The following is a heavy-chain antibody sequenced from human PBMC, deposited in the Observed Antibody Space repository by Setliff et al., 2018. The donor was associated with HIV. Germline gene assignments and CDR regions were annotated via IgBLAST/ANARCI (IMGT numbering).Heavy chain of an antibody. CDR1: GGSFSGYY. CDR3: ARGSRDGYNSYFDY. J-gene: IGHJ4*02. Sequence: SETLSLTCAVYGGSFSGYYWSWIRQPPGKGLEWIGEINHSGSTNYNPSLKSRVTISVDTSKNQFSLKLSSVAAADTAVYYCARGSRDGYNSYFDYWGQGTLVTVSS. D-gene: IGHD5-12*01. V-gene: IGHV4-34*01. CDR2: INHSGST.